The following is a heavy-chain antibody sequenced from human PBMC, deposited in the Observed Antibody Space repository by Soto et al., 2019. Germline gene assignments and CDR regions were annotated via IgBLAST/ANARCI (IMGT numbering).Heavy chain of an antibody. CDR3: ARVSLHPYYFDY. CDR1: GGTFSSYA. D-gene: IGHD3-16*01. Sequence: ASVKVSCKASGGTFSSYAISWVRQAPGQGLEWMGGIIPIFGTANYAQKFQGRVTITADESTSTAYMELSSLRSEDTAVYYCARVSLHPYYFDYWGQGTLVTVSS. CDR2: IIPIFGTA. V-gene: IGHV1-69*13. J-gene: IGHJ4*02.